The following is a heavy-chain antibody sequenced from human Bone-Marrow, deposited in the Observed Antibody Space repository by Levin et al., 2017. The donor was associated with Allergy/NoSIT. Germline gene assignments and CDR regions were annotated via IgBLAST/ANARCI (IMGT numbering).Heavy chain of an antibody. CDR3: TRRGSSWDFDY. J-gene: IGHJ4*02. D-gene: IGHD6-13*01. CDR2: ISGSGDTT. V-gene: IGHV3-23*01. Sequence: SGGSLRLSCAASGFTVSSHDMTWVRQAPGKGLQWVSAISGSGDTTYYADAVKGRFSISRDHSKNTLDLQMNSLRAADTAVYYCTRRGSSWDFDYWGQGTLVTVSS. CDR1: GFTVSSHD.